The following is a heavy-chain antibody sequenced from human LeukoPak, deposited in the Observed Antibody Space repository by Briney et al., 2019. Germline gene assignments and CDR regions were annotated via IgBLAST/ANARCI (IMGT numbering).Heavy chain of an antibody. Sequence: PSQTPSLTCTVSGGSISSGGYYWSRIRQHPGKGLEYIGYIYYSGSTYYNPSLKSRVTISMDTSKNQFSLKVNSVTAADTAVYYCASISVGTNWFDPWGQGTPVTVSS. D-gene: IGHD1-1*01. CDR2: IYYSGST. CDR1: GGSISSGGYY. V-gene: IGHV4-31*03. J-gene: IGHJ5*02. CDR3: ASISVGTNWFDP.